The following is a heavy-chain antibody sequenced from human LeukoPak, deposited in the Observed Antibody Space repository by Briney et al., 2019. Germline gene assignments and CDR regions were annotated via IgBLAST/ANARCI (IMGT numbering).Heavy chain of an antibody. CDR2: IYYSGST. CDR3: ASRVTTVDY. Sequence: SETLSLTCTVSGVSISSSSYYWVWIRQPPGKGLEWIGSIYYSGSTYYNPSLKSRVTISVDTSKNQFSLKLSSVTAADTAVYYCASRVTTVDYWGQGTLVTVSS. V-gene: IGHV4-39*01. CDR1: GVSISSSSYY. D-gene: IGHD4-17*01. J-gene: IGHJ4*02.